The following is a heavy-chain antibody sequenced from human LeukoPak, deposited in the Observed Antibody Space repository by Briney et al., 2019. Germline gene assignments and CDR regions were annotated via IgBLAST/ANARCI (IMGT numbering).Heavy chain of an antibody. V-gene: IGHV4-59*01. J-gene: IGHJ4*02. CDR2: IYYSGST. Sequence: PSETLSLTCTVSGGSISSYYWSWIRQPPGKGLEWIGYIYYSGSTNYNPSLKSRVTISVDTSKNQFSVKLSSVTAADTAVYYCARGTYDSSGYYYGDYWGQGTLVTVSS. D-gene: IGHD3-22*01. CDR3: ARGTYDSSGYYYGDY. CDR1: GGSISSYY.